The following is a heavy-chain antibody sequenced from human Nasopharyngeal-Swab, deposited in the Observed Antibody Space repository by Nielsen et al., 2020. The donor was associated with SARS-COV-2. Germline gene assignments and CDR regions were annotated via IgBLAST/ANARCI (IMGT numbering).Heavy chain of an antibody. CDR3: ARDIRYGDYGGDY. D-gene: IGHD4-17*01. Sequence: VCQAPGKGLEWVAAISYDGKNKNYADSVKGRFTISRDNSKNTLYLQMNSLRAEDTAVYYCARDIRYGDYGGDYWGQGTLVTVSS. V-gene: IGHV3-33*05. J-gene: IGHJ4*02. CDR2: ISYDGKNK.